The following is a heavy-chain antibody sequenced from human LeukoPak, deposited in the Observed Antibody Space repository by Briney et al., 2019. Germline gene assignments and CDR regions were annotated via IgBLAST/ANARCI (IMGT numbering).Heavy chain of an antibody. CDR3: AKEGVLAARGIDY. Sequence: PSETLSLTCTVSGASVTNTRYYWGWIRQPPGKGLEWIGTIYYTGDTYYNPSLKSRVTISVDTSNDQFSLELTSVTAADTAVYYCAKEGVLAARGIDYWGQGTLVTVSS. J-gene: IGHJ4*02. CDR2: IYYTGDT. D-gene: IGHD6-6*01. CDR1: GASVTNTRYY. V-gene: IGHV4-39*07.